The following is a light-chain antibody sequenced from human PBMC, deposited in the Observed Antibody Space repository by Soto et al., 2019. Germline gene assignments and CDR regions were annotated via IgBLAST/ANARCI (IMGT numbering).Light chain of an antibody. Sequence: EVVMRQSPATLSVSPGEGATLSCRASQGIGDTLAWYQHKPGQTPRLLIYGSSIRATGIPDRFTGSGSGTDFTLTISSLEPEDFAVYSCHQYDNSPNTFGGGTKVDIK. CDR3: HQYDNSPNT. CDR2: GSS. V-gene: IGKV3D-15*02. CDR1: QGIGDT. J-gene: IGKJ4*01.